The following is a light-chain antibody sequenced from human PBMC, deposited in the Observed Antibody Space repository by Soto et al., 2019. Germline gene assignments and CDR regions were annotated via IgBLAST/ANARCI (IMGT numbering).Light chain of an antibody. CDR3: HQYNSWPPEIT. Sequence: DIVITQYPATLSVSPGDRATLSCRASQSISSNLAWSQQKPGQAPRLLIYGASNRATGIPARFSGSGSGTEFTLTISSLQSEDFALYYCHQYNSWPPEITFGQGTRVEIK. CDR1: QSISSN. CDR2: GAS. J-gene: IGKJ5*01. V-gene: IGKV3-15*01.